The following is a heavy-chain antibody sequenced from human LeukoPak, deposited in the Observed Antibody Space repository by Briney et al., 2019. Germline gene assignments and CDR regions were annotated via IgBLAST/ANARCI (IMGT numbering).Heavy chain of an antibody. J-gene: IGHJ4*02. Sequence: PGGSLRLSCAASEFTFTTYGMHWVRQAPGKGLEWVAFIYYDGSNIYYADYVKGRFTISRDISKNTLYLQMDSLRAGDTAIYYCARDWKTNSFDYWGQGTLVTVSS. CDR1: EFTFTTYG. V-gene: IGHV3-33*01. CDR2: IYYDGSNI. CDR3: ARDWKTNSFDY. D-gene: IGHD1-1*01.